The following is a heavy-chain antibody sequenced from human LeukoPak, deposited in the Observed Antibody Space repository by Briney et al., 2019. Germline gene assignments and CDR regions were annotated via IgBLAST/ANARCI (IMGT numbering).Heavy chain of an antibody. Sequence: SVKGRFTISRDHAKNTLYLQINSLRAEDTAVYYCAKEYSSGWYYFDSWGQGTLVTVSS. CDR3: AKEYSSGWYYFDS. V-gene: IGHV3-30*02. D-gene: IGHD6-19*01. J-gene: IGHJ4*02.